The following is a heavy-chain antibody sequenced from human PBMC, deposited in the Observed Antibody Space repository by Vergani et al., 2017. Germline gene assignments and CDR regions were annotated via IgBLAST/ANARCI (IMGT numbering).Heavy chain of an antibody. CDR3: ARSYSSGAVADY. V-gene: IGHV4-59*12. CDR1: GGSISSYY. D-gene: IGHD6-19*01. J-gene: IGHJ4*02. CDR2: IYYSGST. Sequence: QVQLQESGPGLVKPSETLSLTCTVSGGSISSYYWSWIRQPPGKGLEWIGYIYYSGSTNYNPSLKSRVTISVDTSKNQFSLKLSSVTAADTAVYYCARSYSSGAVADYWGQGTLVTVSS.